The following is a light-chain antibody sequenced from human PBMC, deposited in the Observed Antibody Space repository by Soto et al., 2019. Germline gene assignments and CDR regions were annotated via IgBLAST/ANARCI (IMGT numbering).Light chain of an antibody. CDR3: QQYGTSPQT. V-gene: IGKV3-20*01. CDR1: QSVSSSSY. J-gene: IGKJ2*01. CDR2: CAS. Sequence: EIVLTQSPGTLSLSPGERATLSCRASQSVSSSSYLAWYQQKPGQAPRLLIYCASSRATGIPDRFSGSGSGTDFTLTISRLEPEDFAMYYCQQYGTSPQTFGQVTKLEIK.